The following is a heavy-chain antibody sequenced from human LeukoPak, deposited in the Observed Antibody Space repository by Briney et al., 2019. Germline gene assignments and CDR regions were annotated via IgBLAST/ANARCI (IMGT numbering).Heavy chain of an antibody. CDR1: GYTFTSYW. D-gene: IGHD3-10*01. J-gene: IGHJ2*01. CDR2: IYPDDSDT. V-gene: IGHV5-51*01. Sequence: GESLKISCQASGYTFTSYWIGWVRQMPGKGLECMGIIYPDDSDTTYSPSFQGRVTISADKSFSTAYLQWSSLEASDTAIYYCARLGGDTYYFGSASYPNWYFDLWGRGTLVTVSS. CDR3: ARLGGDTYYFGSASYPNWYFDL.